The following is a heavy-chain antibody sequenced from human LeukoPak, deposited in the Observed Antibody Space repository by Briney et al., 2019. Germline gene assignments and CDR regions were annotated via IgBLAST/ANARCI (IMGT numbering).Heavy chain of an antibody. V-gene: IGHV3-23*01. Sequence: PGGSLRLSCAASGFTFSSYAMSWVRQAPEKGLEWVSAISGSGGSTYYADSVKGRFTISRDNSKNTLYLQMNSLRAEDTAVYYCARQERDSSGYWFDPWGQGTLVTVSS. CDR1: GFTFSSYA. CDR2: ISGSGGST. D-gene: IGHD6-19*01. CDR3: ARQERDSSGYWFDP. J-gene: IGHJ5*02.